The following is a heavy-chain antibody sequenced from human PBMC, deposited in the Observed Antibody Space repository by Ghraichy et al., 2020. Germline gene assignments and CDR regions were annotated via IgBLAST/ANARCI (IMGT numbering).Heavy chain of an antibody. J-gene: IGHJ3*01. CDR3: AAIAYNDGTGANASDL. D-gene: IGHD3/OR15-3a*01. CDR2: IFPDDSDA. Sequence: GESLNISCEGSRDSFSKYWIGWVRQMPGRGLEWMGIIFPDDSDAIYNPSFQGQVTISADKSINTVFLQWSSLKGSDTALYLCAAIAYNDGTGANASDLWGQGTMVSVSS. CDR1: RDSFSKYW. V-gene: IGHV5-51*01.